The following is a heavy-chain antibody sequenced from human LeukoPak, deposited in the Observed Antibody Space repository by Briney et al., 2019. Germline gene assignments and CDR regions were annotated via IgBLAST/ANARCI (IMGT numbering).Heavy chain of an antibody. D-gene: IGHD3-10*01. J-gene: IGHJ4*02. V-gene: IGHV3-7*01. Sequence: GGSLRLSCAASGFHYISYWMTWVRRAPGKGLEWVANINRDGSDKYYVDSVKGRFTISRDNGDNSLSLQMNRLRAEDTAVYYCARDGRWFGELRDGFPDYWGQGTLVTVSS. CDR2: INRDGSDK. CDR1: GFHYISYW. CDR3: ARDGRWFGELRDGFPDY.